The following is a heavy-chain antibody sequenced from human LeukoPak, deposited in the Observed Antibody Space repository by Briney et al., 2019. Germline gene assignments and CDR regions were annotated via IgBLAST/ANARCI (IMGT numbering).Heavy chain of an antibody. D-gene: IGHD2-2*01. V-gene: IGHV3-9*01. Sequence: GGSLRLSCAASGFTFDDYAMPWVRQAPGKGLEWASGISWNSGSIGYADSVKGRFTISRDNAKNSLYLQMNSLRAEDTALYYCAKDTGSTSWAYYYGMDVWGQGTTVTVSS. CDR1: GFTFDDYA. CDR3: AKDTGSTSWAYYYGMDV. CDR2: ISWNSGSI. J-gene: IGHJ6*02.